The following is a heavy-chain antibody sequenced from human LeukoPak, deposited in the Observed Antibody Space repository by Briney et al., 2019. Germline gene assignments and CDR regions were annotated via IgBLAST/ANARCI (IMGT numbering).Heavy chain of an antibody. Sequence: PSETLSLTCAVYGGSFSGYYWSWIRQPPGNGLEWIGEINHSGSTNYNPSLKSRVTISVDTSKNQFSLKLRCVTAADTAVYYCARGLGGARSYYYYGMDVWGQGTTVTVSS. V-gene: IGHV4-34*01. J-gene: IGHJ6*02. CDR1: GGSFSGYY. CDR3: ARGLGGARSYYYYGMDV. CDR2: INHSGST. D-gene: IGHD3-10*01.